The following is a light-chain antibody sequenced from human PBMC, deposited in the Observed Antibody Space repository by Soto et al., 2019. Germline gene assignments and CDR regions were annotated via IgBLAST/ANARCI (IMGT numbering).Light chain of an antibody. CDR3: KQSYSTPSIT. Sequence: DIQMTQAPSSLSASVGDRVNITCRASQTIRNSLNWYQQKPGKAPKLLISSTSSLQSGVPSRFSGSGSGTDFTLTISSLEPEDFASYYCKQSYSTPSITFGQGTRLEI. CDR1: QTIRNS. V-gene: IGKV1-39*01. CDR2: STS. J-gene: IGKJ5*01.